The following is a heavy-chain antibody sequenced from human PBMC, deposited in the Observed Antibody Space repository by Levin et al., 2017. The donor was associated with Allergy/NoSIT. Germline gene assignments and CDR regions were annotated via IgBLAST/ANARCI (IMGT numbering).Heavy chain of an antibody. J-gene: IGHJ5*02. D-gene: IGHD6-19*01. CDR1: GGTFSSYA. CDR3: ARALGSGWYPGSQRGWFDP. V-gene: IGHV1-69*01. CDR2: IIPIFGTA. Sequence: PGGSLRLSCKASGGTFSSYAISWVRQAPGQGLEWMGGIIPIFGTANYAQKFQGRVTITADESTSTAYMELSSLRSEDTAVYYCARALGSGWYPGSQRGWFDPWGQGTLVTVSS.